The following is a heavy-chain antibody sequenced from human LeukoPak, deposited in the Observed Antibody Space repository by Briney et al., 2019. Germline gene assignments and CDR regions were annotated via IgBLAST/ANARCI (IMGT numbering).Heavy chain of an antibody. CDR2: IYYSGGT. Sequence: PSETLSLTCTVSGGSISSYYWNWIRQPPGKGLEWIGYIYYSGGTNYNPSLKSRVTISVDTSKNQFSLKLSSVTAADTAVYYCARSSYYSDSSGYSYFYYYNMDVWGKGTTVTVSS. V-gene: IGHV4-59*01. CDR3: ARSSYYSDSSGYSYFYYYNMDV. J-gene: IGHJ6*03. D-gene: IGHD3-22*01. CDR1: GGSISSYY.